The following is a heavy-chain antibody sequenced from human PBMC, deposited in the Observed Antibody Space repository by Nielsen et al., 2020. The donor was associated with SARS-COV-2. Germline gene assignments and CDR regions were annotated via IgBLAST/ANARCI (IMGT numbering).Heavy chain of an antibody. D-gene: IGHD6-19*01. Sequence: ASVQVSCNTSGYTFTSFAIHWVRQAPGQSLEWMGWINAGNGNTKYSQKFQGRVTMTRDTSANTAYMELSSLSSEDTAVYYCARITPSSGWDYWGQGTLVTVSS. CDR3: ARITPSSGWDY. J-gene: IGHJ4*02. V-gene: IGHV1-3*01. CDR2: INAGNGNT. CDR1: GYTFTSFA.